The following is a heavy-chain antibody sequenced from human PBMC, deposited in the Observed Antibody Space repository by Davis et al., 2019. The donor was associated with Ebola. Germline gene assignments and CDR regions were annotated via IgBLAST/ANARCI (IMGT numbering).Heavy chain of an antibody. D-gene: IGHD5-24*01. CDR3: ARDRRWLHLHNWFDP. CDR1: GFTFSSYS. Sequence: GESLKISCAASGFTFSSYSMNWVRQAPGKGLEWVANIKQDGSEKYYVDSVKGRFTISRDNAKNSLYLQMNSLRAEDTAVYYCARDRRWLHLHNWFDPWGQGTLVTVSS. V-gene: IGHV3-7*03. CDR2: IKQDGSEK. J-gene: IGHJ5*02.